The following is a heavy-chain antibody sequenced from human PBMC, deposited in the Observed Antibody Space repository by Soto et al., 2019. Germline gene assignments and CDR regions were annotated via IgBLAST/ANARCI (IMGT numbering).Heavy chain of an antibody. J-gene: IGHJ5*02. CDR3: ARRRRLAASRPVDL. D-gene: IGHD6-25*01. CDR1: GFTFSDFA. V-gene: IGHV3-21*02. Sequence: EVQLVQSGGGLVKPGGSLRLSCEASGFTFSDFAMNWVRQAPGKGLEWVSTISASGDYIYYPDSLKGRFTISRDNAKNSLSLQMDSLRVEDTAVYYRARRRRLAASRPVDLWGQGTLVTVSS. CDR2: ISASGDYI.